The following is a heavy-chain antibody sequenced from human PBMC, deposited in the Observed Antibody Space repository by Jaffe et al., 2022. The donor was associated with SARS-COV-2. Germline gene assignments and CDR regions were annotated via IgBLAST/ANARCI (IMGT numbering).Heavy chain of an antibody. V-gene: IGHV3-33*01. J-gene: IGHJ4*02. Sequence: QVQLVESGGDVVQPGGSLRLSCAASGFTFSTYDINWVRQAPGKGLEWVAVIWSDGDNKYYADSVRGRFTISRDTSKNTLYLQMNTLRAEDTAVYFCARRRRDGYNFYLDYWGQGTLVTVSS. D-gene: IGHD1-1*01. CDR3: ARRRRDGYNFYLDY. CDR1: GFTFSTYD. CDR2: IWSDGDNK.